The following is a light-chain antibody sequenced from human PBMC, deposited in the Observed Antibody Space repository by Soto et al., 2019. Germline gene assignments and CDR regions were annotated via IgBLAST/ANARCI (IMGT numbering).Light chain of an antibody. Sequence: DIQMTQSPSTLSASVGDRVTITCRASQSVTGWLAWYQQKPGKAPNLLIYAASTLQSGVPSRFSGSGFGTEFTLTISNLQPDDFATYYCQQYNFYWTFGPGTKVEIK. CDR2: AAS. J-gene: IGKJ1*01. CDR3: QQYNFYWT. CDR1: QSVTGW. V-gene: IGKV1-5*01.